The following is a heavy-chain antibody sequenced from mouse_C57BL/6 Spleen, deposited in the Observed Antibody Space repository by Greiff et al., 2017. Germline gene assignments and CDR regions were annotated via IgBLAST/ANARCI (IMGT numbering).Heavy chain of an antibody. CDR2: INPNYGTT. V-gene: IGHV1-39*01. CDR1: GYSFTDYN. Sequence: VQLQQSGPELVKPGASVKISCKASGYSFTDYNMNWVQQSNGKSLEWIGVINPNYGTTSYNQKFKGKATLTVDQSSSTDYMQLNSLTSEDSAVYYCAPSTTVVAEGAMDYWGQGTSVTVSS. J-gene: IGHJ4*01. CDR3: APSTTVVAEGAMDY. D-gene: IGHD1-1*01.